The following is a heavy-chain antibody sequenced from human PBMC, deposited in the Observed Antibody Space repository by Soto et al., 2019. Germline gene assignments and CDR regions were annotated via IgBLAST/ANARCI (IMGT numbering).Heavy chain of an antibody. CDR3: ARPSRCCSSTSCTDY. Sequence: GESLKISCKGSGYSFTSYWISWVRQMPGKGLEWMGRIDPSDSYTNYSPSFQGHVTISADKSISTAYLQWSSLKASDTAMYYCARPSRCCSSTSCTDYWGQGTLVTVSS. V-gene: IGHV5-10-1*01. D-gene: IGHD2-2*01. CDR2: IDPSDSYT. J-gene: IGHJ4*02. CDR1: GYSFTSYW.